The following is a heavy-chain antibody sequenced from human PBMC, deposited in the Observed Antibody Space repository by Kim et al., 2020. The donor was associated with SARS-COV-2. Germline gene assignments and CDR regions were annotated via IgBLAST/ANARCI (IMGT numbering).Heavy chain of an antibody. Sequence: GGSLRLSCAASGFTFSTYGMHWVRQAPGKGLEWVTVISYDGSDKYYGDSVKGRFTVSRDNSKNRVYLQMNRLRAEDTAVYYCAKDGWEGYAMDVWGQGTTVIVSS. CDR1: GFTFSTYG. D-gene: IGHD6-19*01. J-gene: IGHJ6*02. CDR3: AKDGWEGYAMDV. CDR2: ISYDGSDK. V-gene: IGHV3-30*18.